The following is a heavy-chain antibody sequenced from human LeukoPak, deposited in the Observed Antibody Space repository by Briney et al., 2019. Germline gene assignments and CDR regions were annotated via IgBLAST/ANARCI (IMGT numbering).Heavy chain of an antibody. CDR3: ARDRSSGWYGEDAFDI. CDR1: GFTFSSYW. CDR2: IKQDGSEK. Sequence: GGSLRLSCAASGFTFSSYWMSWVRQAPGKGLEWVANIKQDGSEKYYVDSVKGRFTISRDNAKNSLYLQMNSLRAEDTAVYYYARDRSSGWYGEDAFDIWGRGTMVTVSS. V-gene: IGHV3-7*01. D-gene: IGHD6-19*01. J-gene: IGHJ3*02.